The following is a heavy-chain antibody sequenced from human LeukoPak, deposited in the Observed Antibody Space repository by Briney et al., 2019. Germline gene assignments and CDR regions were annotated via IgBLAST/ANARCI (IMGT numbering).Heavy chain of an antibody. J-gene: IGHJ4*02. Sequence: GGSLRLSCAASGFTFSSYGMHWVRQAPGKGLEWVAVISYDGSNKYYADSVKGRFTISRDNSKNTLYLQTNSLRAEDTAVYYCAKDAMVYWGQGTLVTVSS. CDR3: AKDAMVY. CDR2: ISYDGSNK. CDR1: GFTFSSYG. D-gene: IGHD5-18*01. V-gene: IGHV3-30*18.